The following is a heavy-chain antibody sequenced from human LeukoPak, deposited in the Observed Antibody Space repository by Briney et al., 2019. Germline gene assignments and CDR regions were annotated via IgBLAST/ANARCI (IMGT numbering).Heavy chain of an antibody. D-gene: IGHD6-13*01. CDR2: IYHSGST. V-gene: IGHV4-30-2*01. J-gene: IGHJ4*02. CDR1: GGSISSGGYY. Sequence: SETLSLTCTVSGGSISSGGYYWSWIRQPPGKGLEWIGYIYHSGSTYYNPSLKSRVTISVDRSKNQFSLKLSSVTAADTAVYYCARVLAAAGRPIDYWGQGTLVTVSS. CDR3: ARVLAAAGRPIDY.